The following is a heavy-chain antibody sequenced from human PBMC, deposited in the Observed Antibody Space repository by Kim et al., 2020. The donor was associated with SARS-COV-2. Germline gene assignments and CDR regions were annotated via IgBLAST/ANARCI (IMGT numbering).Heavy chain of an antibody. CDR2: ISYDGSNK. CDR1: GFTFSSYG. Sequence: GGSLRLSCAASGFTFSSYGMHWVRQAPGKGLEWVAVISYDGSNKYYADSVKGRFTISRDNSKNTLYLQMNSLRAEDTAVYYCAKDAYSGITGTTGWYFDLWGRGTLVTVSS. CDR3: AKDAYSGITGTTGWYFDL. D-gene: IGHD1-20*01. V-gene: IGHV3-30*18. J-gene: IGHJ2*01.